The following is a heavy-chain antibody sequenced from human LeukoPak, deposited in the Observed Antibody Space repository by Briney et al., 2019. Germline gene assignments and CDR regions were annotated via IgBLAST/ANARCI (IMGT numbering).Heavy chain of an antibody. V-gene: IGHV1-8*01. D-gene: IGHD3-10*01. CDR3: VRDGEGVAISVNYWFDP. CDR2: MNPINGNT. Sequence: ASVKVSCKASGFTFTSYDINWARQATGQGLEWMGWMNPINGNTGYAQKFQGRVTMTRDTSISTAYMELRSLRSDDTAVYYCVRDGEGVAISVNYWFDPWGQGTLVTVSS. J-gene: IGHJ5*02. CDR1: GFTFTSYD.